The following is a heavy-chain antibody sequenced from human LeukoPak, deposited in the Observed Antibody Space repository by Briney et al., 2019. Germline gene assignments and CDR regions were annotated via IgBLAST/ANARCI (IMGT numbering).Heavy chain of an antibody. V-gene: IGHV3-21*01. D-gene: IGHD2-2*01. CDR1: GLTFSSYS. CDR2: ISSSSSYK. J-gene: IGHJ3*02. Sequence: GGSLRLSCAASGLTFSSYSMNWVRQAPGKGLEWVSSISSSSSYKYYADSVKGRFTISRDNEKNLLYLQMNSLRAEDTAVYYCARGAGYCSSTSCYQDDAFDIWGQGTMVTVSS. CDR3: ARGAGYCSSTSCYQDDAFDI.